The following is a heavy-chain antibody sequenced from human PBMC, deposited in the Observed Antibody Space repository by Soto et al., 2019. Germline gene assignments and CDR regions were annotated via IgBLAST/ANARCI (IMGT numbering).Heavy chain of an antibody. V-gene: IGHV4-31*03. CDR2: IYYSGST. CDR3: ARGAEMATIMGWGYYYGMDV. CDR1: GGSISSGGYY. Sequence: QVQLQESGPGLVKPSQTLSLTCTVSGGSISSGGYYWSWIRQHPGKGLEWIGYIYYSGSTYYNPSLTSRGTISLDTSKNQCSLALSSVTAAEPAVYYGARGAEMATIMGWGYYYGMDVWGQGTTVTVSS. D-gene: IGHD5-12*01. J-gene: IGHJ6*02.